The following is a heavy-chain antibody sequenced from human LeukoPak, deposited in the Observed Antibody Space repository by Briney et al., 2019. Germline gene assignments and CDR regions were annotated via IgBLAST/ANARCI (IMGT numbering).Heavy chain of an antibody. CDR2: IIPILGIA. CDR1: GGTFSSYT. J-gene: IGHJ5*02. V-gene: IGHV1-69*02. Sequence: SVKVSCKASGGTFSSYTISWVRQAPGQGLQLMRRIIPILGIANYAQKFQGRVTITADKSTSTAYMELSSLRSEDTAVYYCARGTYYYDSSGSWFDPWGQGTLVTVSS. D-gene: IGHD3-22*01. CDR3: ARGTYYYDSSGSWFDP.